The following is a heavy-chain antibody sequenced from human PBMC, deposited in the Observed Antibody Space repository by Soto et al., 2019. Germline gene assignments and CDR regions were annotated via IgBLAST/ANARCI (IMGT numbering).Heavy chain of an antibody. CDR1: GGSISSGGYY. J-gene: IGHJ6*02. CDR2: IYYSGST. CDR3: AAAIVHTDYYYGMDV. D-gene: IGHD3-22*01. Sequence: LSLTCTVSGGSISSGGYYWSWIRQHPGKGLEWIGYIYYSGSTYYNPSLKSRVTISVDTSKNQFSLKLSSVTAADTAVYYCAAAIVHTDYYYGMDVWGQGTTVTGSS. V-gene: IGHV4-31*03.